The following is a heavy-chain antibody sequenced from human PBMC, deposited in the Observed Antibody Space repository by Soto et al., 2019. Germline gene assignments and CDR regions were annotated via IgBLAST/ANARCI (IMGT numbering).Heavy chain of an antibody. CDR2: INHVGGT. D-gene: IGHD1-1*01. V-gene: IGHV4-34*01. CDR1: GGFLSESY. CDR3: VRIRYQLPSSVLWLDP. J-gene: IGHJ5*02. Sequence: PSATLSLAWAVYGGFLSESYWTWIRHPPGKGLEWIGEINHVGGTNYNPSLKSRVTMSVDTSQNQFSLRLLSVTAADTAMYFCVRIRYQLPSSVLWLDPSRQGTPVKVSA.